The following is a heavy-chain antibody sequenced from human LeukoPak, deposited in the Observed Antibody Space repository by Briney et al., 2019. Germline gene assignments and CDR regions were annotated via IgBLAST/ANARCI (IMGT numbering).Heavy chain of an antibody. CDR3: ARDPGTGWYGDYFDY. J-gene: IGHJ4*02. Sequence: GGSLRLSCAASGFTFSNYWMSWVRQTPGKGLEWVANIKQDGSEKYYVDSVKGRFTISRDNAKNPLNLQKNSVRDEDTAVYYCARDPGTGWYGDYFDYWGQGTLVTVSS. D-gene: IGHD6-19*01. CDR2: IKQDGSEK. V-gene: IGHV3-7*01. CDR1: GFTFSNYW.